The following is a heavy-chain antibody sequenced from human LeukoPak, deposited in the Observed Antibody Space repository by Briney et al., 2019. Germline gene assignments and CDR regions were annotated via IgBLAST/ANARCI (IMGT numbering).Heavy chain of an antibody. CDR1: GGSFSGYY. CDR3: ARGTPPPTYYYDSSGYYYFDY. CDR2: INHSGST. J-gene: IGHJ4*02. V-gene: IGHV4-34*01. Sequence: SETLSLTCAVYGGSFSGYYWSWIRQPPGKGLEWIGEINHSGSTNYNPSLKSRVTISVDTSKNQFSLKLSSVTAADTAVYYCARGTPPPTYYYDSSGYYYFDYWGQGTLATVSS. D-gene: IGHD3-22*01.